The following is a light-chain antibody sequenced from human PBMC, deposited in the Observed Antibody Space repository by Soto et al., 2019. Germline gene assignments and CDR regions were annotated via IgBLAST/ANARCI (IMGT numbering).Light chain of an antibody. CDR3: QQYGSSPGT. Sequence: VFTQSPGTLSLSPGERATLSCSASLSVSGSQLAWYQQKPGQGPRLLIYGASSRATGIPDRFSGSGSGTDFTLTISRLEPEDFAVYYCQQYGSSPGTFGQGTKVDIK. CDR1: LSVSGSQ. V-gene: IGKV3-20*01. CDR2: GAS. J-gene: IGKJ1*01.